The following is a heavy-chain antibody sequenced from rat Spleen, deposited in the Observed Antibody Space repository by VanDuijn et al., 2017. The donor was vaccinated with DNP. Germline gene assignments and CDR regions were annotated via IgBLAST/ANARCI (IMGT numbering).Heavy chain of an antibody. CDR3: ARHRPGYYPGIKGLFAY. CDR2: ISPSGGST. D-gene: IGHD1-4*01. Sequence: EVQLVESGGGPVQPGRSLKLSCVASGFTFSSYWMYWIRQAPTKGLEWVASISPSGGSTYYRDSVKGRFTVSRDNAKSTLYLQMDSLRSEDTATYYCARHRPGYYPGIKGLFAYWGQGTLVTVSS. V-gene: IGHV5-19*01. J-gene: IGHJ3*01. CDR1: GFTFSSYW.